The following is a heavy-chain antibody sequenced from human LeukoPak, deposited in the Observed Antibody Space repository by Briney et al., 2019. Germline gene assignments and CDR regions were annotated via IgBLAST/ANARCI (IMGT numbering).Heavy chain of an antibody. J-gene: IGHJ4*02. CDR3: ARGGKYLLYRRDGYNLKADY. V-gene: IGHV3-23*01. CDR2: ISGSGGST. D-gene: IGHD5-24*01. CDR1: GFTFMNYA. Sequence: GGSLRLSCATSGFTFMNYAMSWVRQAPGKGLEWVSGISGSGGSTYYADSLKGRFTISRDNAKNSLYLQMNSLRAEDTAVYYCARGGKYLLYRRDGYNLKADYWGQGTLVTVSS.